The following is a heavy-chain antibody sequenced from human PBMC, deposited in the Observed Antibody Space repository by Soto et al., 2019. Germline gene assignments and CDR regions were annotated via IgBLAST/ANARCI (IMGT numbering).Heavy chain of an antibody. CDR2: IIPIFGTA. V-gene: IGHV1-69*06. CDR1: GGTFSSYA. CDR3: ARRSLYDSSGYYFGY. Sequence: VASVKVSCKASGGTFSSYAISWVRQAPGQGLEWMGGIIPIFGTANYAQKFQGRVTITADKSTSTAYMELSSLRSEDTAVYYCARRSLYDSSGYYFGYWGQGTLVTSPQ. D-gene: IGHD3-22*01. J-gene: IGHJ4*02.